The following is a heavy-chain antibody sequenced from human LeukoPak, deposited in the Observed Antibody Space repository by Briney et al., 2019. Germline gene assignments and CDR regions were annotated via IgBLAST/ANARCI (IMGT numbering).Heavy chain of an antibody. D-gene: IGHD1-26*01. Sequence: GGSLRLSCAASGFTVSSNYMSWVRQAPGKGLEWVSSISGSISSKLYAESVKGRFTISRDNAKNSLYLQMNILRAEDTAVYYCVSGSYEGGYYGMDVWGQGTTVTVSS. CDR3: VSGSYEGGYYGMDV. CDR1: GFTVSSNY. CDR2: ISGSISSK. J-gene: IGHJ6*02. V-gene: IGHV3-21*01.